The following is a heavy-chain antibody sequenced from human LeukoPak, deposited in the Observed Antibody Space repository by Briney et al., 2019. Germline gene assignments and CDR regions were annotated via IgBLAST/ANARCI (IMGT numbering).Heavy chain of an antibody. D-gene: IGHD2-2*01. V-gene: IGHV4-31*03. CDR2: IYYSGST. CDR3: ARGGGGYCSSTSCYRLYNWFDP. Sequence: PSQTLSLTCTVSGGSISSGGYYWSWIRQHPGKGLEWIGYIYYSGSTYYNPSLKSRVTISVDTSKNQFSLKLSSVTAADTGVYYCARGGGGYCSSTSCYRLYNWFDPWGQGTLVTVSS. J-gene: IGHJ5*02. CDR1: GGSISSGGYY.